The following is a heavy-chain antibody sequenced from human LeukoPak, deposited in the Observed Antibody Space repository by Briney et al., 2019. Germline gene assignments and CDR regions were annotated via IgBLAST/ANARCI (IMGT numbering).Heavy chain of an antibody. CDR1: GGTFSSYA. Sequence: GASVKVSCKASGGTFSSYAISWVRQAPGQGLEWMGGIIPIFGTANYAQKFQGRVTITTDESTSTAYMELSSLRSEDTAVYYCARELALVGPPGYWGQGTLVTVSS. J-gene: IGHJ4*02. V-gene: IGHV1-69*05. CDR3: ARELALVGPPGY. CDR2: IIPIFGTA. D-gene: IGHD1-26*01.